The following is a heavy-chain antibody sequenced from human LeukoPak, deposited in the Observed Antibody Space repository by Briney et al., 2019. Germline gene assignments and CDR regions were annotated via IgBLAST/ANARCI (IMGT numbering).Heavy chain of an antibody. Sequence: ASVKVSCKASGYTFTGYYMHWVRQAPGRGLEWMGRINPNSGGTNYAQKFQGRVTMTRDTSISTAYMELSRLRSDDTAVYYCARGGFKDYYYMDVWGKGTTVTVSS. V-gene: IGHV1-2*06. CDR1: GYTFTGYY. D-gene: IGHD2-15*01. CDR3: ARGGFKDYYYMDV. CDR2: INPNSGGT. J-gene: IGHJ6*03.